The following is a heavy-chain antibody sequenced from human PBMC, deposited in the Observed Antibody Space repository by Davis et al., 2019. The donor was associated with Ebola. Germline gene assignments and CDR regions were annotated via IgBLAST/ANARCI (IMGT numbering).Heavy chain of an antibody. D-gene: IGHD3-22*01. Sequence: PSETLSLTCAVYGGSFSGYYWGWIRQPPGKGLEWFGSIYYSGSTYYNPSLKSRVTISVDTSKNQFSLKLSSVTAADTAVYYCARPGGRYYDSSGWMALYFDYWGQGTLVTVSS. CDR2: IYYSGST. V-gene: IGHV4-39*01. CDR1: GGSFSGYY. J-gene: IGHJ4*02. CDR3: ARPGGRYYDSSGWMALYFDY.